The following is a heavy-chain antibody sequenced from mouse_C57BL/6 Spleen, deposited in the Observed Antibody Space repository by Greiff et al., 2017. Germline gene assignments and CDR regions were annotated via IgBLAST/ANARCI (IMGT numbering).Heavy chain of an antibody. CDR1: GYTFTSYW. D-gene: IGHD1-1*01. CDR3: ASITTVVATSYWYFDV. V-gene: IGHV1-55*01. J-gene: IGHJ1*03. CDR2: IYPGSGST. Sequence: VQLQQPGAELVKPGASVKMSCKASGYTFTSYWITWVKQRPGQGLEWIGDIYPGSGSTNYNEKFKSKATLTVDTSSSTAYMQLSSLTSEESAVYYCASITTVVATSYWYFDVWGTGTTVTVSS.